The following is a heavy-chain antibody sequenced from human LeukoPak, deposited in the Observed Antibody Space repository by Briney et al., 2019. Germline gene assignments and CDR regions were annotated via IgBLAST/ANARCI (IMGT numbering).Heavy chain of an antibody. D-gene: IGHD3-16*01. CDR1: GFTFSSYS. CDR3: ARDVTLGNFDY. V-gene: IGHV3-21*01. J-gene: IGHJ4*02. CDR2: ISSSSSYI. Sequence: GGSLRLSCAASGFTFSSYSMNWVRQAPGKGLEWVSSISSSSSYIYYADSVKGRFTISRDNAKNSLYLQMNSLRAEDTAVYYCARDVTLGNFDYWGQGILVIGSS.